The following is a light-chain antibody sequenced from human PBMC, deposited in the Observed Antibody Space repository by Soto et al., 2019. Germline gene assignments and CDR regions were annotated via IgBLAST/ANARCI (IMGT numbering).Light chain of an antibody. CDR3: QQYNSYSR. CDR1: QSISSW. J-gene: IGKJ4*01. V-gene: IGKV1-5*01. CDR2: DAS. Sequence: DIQMTQSPSTLSASVGDRVTITCRASQSISSWLAWYQQKPGKAPNLLIYDASSLESGVSSRFSGSGSGTEFTLTISSLQPDDFATYYCQQYNSYSRFGGGTKVDIK.